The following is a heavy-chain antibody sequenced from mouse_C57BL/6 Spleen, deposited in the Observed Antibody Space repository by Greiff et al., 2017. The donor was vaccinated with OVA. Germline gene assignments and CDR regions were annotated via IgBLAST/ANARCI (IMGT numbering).Heavy chain of an antibody. J-gene: IGHJ3*01. D-gene: IGHD2-3*01. CDR2: ISYDGSN. Sequence: EVHLVESGPGLVKPSQSLSLTCSVTGYSITSGYYWNWIRQFPGNKLEWMGYISYDGSNNYNPSLKNRISITRDTSKNQFFLKLNSVTTEDTATYYCARDKGDGYYEVAYWGQGTLVTVSA. CDR3: ARDKGDGYYEVAY. CDR1: GYSITSGYY. V-gene: IGHV3-6*01.